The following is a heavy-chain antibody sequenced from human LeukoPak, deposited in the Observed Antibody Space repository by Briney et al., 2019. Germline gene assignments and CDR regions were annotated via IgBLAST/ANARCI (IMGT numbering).Heavy chain of an antibody. D-gene: IGHD2-21*02. CDR3: ARGAGRCGGDCYSSFS. Sequence: SETLSLTRSVSGDSLCIKLWSYIPAPPGEGLEGMGHMYDSGSANYNPSLKSRVTISVDTSKNQICLMLSSVTAADTAVDFCARGAGRCGGDCYSSFSCGHGTLVTVSS. J-gene: IGHJ5*01. CDR1: GDSLCIKL. V-gene: IGHV4-59*01. CDR2: MYDSGSA.